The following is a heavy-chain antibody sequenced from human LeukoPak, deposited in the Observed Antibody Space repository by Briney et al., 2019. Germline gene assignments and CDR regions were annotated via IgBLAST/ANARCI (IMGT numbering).Heavy chain of an antibody. CDR1: GGSISSSSYY. V-gene: IGHV4-39*01. Sequence: PSETLSLTCTVSGGSISSSSYYWGWIRQPPGKGLEWIGSIYYSGSTYYNPSLKSRVTISVDTSKNQFSLKLSSVTAADTAVYYCARLVIRITMIVVVKGGYYFDYWGQGTLVTVSS. CDR2: IYYSGST. CDR3: ARLVIRITMIVVVKGGYYFDY. J-gene: IGHJ4*02. D-gene: IGHD3-22*01.